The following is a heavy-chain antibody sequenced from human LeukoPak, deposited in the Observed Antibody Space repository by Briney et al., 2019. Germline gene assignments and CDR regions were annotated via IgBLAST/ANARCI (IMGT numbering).Heavy chain of an antibody. D-gene: IGHD3-22*01. CDR1: GFPFSSYW. Sequence: GGSLRLSCAASGFPFSSYWTHWVRQAPGKGLVWVPRINTGGSSTSYADSVKGRFTISRDNAKNTLYLQMNSLRAEDTAVYYCARGTYYYDSSGSWSYWGQGTLVTVSS. CDR3: ARGTYYYDSSGSWSY. V-gene: IGHV3-74*01. CDR2: INTGGSST. J-gene: IGHJ4*02.